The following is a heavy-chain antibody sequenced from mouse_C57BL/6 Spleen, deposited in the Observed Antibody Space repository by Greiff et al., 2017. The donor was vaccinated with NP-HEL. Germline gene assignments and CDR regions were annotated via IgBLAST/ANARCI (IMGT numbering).Heavy chain of an antibody. Sequence: QVQLQQPGAELVMPGASVKLSCKASGYTFTSYWMHWVKQRPGQGLEWIGEIDPSDSYTNYNQKFKGKSTLTVDKSSSTAYMQLSSLTSEDSAVYYCARGGYDYDVPFDYWGQGTTLTVSS. J-gene: IGHJ2*01. CDR3: ARGGYDYDVPFDY. D-gene: IGHD2-4*01. CDR2: IDPSDSYT. CDR1: GYTFTSYW. V-gene: IGHV1-69*01.